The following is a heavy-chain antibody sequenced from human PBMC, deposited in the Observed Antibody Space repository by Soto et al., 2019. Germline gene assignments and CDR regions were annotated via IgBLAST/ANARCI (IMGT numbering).Heavy chain of an antibody. CDR2: INTSGNT. CDR3: ARESGDNWDYEAY. CDR1: GGSITSYR. V-gene: IGHV4-4*07. J-gene: IGHJ4*02. D-gene: IGHD1-7*01. Sequence: QVQLQESGPGLVKPLETLSLTCTVSGGSITSYRWSWIRQSAGKGLEWIGRINTSGNTRYNPSLKSRVTVSIDTSRNPFFLTVNSVTAAYSAVYYCARESGDNWDYEAYWGQGTPVTVSS.